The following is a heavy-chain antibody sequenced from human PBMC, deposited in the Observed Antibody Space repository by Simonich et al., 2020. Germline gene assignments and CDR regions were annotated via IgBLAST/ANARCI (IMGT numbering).Heavy chain of an antibody. V-gene: IGHV3-7*01. J-gene: IGHJ4*02. CDR1: GFTFSSYW. CDR3: ARDREVYGSGSYYNY. Sequence: VQLVESGGGLVQPGGSLRLSCAASGFTFSSYWMSWVRQAPGKGLEWVANIKQDGSEKYDVDSVKGRFTISRDNAKNSLYLQMNSLRAEDTAVYYCARDREVYGSGSYYNYWGQGTLVTVSS. CDR2: IKQDGSEK. D-gene: IGHD3-10*01.